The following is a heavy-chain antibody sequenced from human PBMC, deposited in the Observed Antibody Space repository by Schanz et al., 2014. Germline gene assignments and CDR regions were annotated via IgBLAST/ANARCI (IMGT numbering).Heavy chain of an antibody. V-gene: IGHV3-74*02. CDR3: AASSGWHPSTDY. CDR2: IKSDGSST. CDR1: GFSFSSYA. Sequence: VQLLESGGGLVEPGGSLRLSCAASGFSFSSYAMGWVRQARGKGLVWVSRIKSDGSSTSYADSVKGRFTISRDNAKSSLYLQMNSLRVEDTAVYYCAASSGWHPSTDYWGQGTLVTVSS. D-gene: IGHD6-19*01. J-gene: IGHJ4*02.